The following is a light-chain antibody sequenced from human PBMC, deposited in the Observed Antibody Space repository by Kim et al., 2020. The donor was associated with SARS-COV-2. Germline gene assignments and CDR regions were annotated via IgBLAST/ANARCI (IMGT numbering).Light chain of an antibody. V-gene: IGKV3-11*01. CDR2: DAS. CDR3: QQRSNWPPYT. Sequence: LSPGERGTLSCRTSQSVSSYLAWYQQKPGQAPRLLIYDASNRATGIPARFSGSGSGTDFTLTISSLEPEDFAVYYCQQRSNWPPYTFGQGTKLEI. CDR1: QSVSSY. J-gene: IGKJ2*01.